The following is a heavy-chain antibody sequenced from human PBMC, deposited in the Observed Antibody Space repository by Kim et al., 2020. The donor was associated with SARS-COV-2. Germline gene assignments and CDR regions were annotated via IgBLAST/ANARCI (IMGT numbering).Heavy chain of an antibody. Sequence: GGSLRLSCAASGFTFSSYAMHWVRQAPGKGLEWVAVISYDGSNKYYADSVKGRFTISRDNSKNTLYLQMNSLRAEDTAVYYCARDTYSNYPYGMDVWGQG. CDR1: GFTFSSYA. V-gene: IGHV3-30-3*01. D-gene: IGHD4-4*01. CDR3: ARDTYSNYPYGMDV. CDR2: ISYDGSNK. J-gene: IGHJ6*02.